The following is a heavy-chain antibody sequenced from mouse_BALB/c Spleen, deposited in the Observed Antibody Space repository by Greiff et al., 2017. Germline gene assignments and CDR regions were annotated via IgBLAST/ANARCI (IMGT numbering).Heavy chain of an antibody. CDR2: IYPGSGST. Sequence: QVQLKQPGAELVKPGTSVKLSCKASGYNFTSYWINWVKLRPGQGLEWIGDIYPGSGSTNYNEKFKSKATLTVDTSSSTAYMQLSSLASEDSALYYCARYYGNYFDYWGQGTTLTVSA. V-gene: IGHV1-55*01. D-gene: IGHD2-1*01. CDR1: GYNFTSYW. J-gene: IGHJ2*01. CDR3: ARYYGNYFDY.